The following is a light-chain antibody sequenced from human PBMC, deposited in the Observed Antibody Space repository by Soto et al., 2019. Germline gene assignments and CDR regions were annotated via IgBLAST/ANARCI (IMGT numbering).Light chain of an antibody. CDR1: QTVTTRP. V-gene: IGKV3-20*01. CDR2: AAS. CDR3: QQYGRAPFT. J-gene: IGKJ4*01. Sequence: EVVLTQSPGTLSLSPGERAILSCRASQTVTTRPFTWFQQKSGQAPRLLIYAASIMASGIPDRFSGSGSGTDFTLTISILAPEDFAVYYCQQYGRAPFTFGGATKLEI.